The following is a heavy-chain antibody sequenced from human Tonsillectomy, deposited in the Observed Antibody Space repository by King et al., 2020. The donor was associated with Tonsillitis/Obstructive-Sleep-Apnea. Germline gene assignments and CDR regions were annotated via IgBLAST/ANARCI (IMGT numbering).Heavy chain of an antibody. Sequence: VQLVESGGGVVQPGRSLRLSCAASGFTFSSYAMHWVRQAPGKGLEWVALISYDGSNKYYADSVKGRFTISRENSKNTLYLQMNSLRAEDTAVYYCASDYYDYVWGSYRSDAFDIWGQGTMVTVSS. CDR3: ASDYYDYVWGSYRSDAFDI. J-gene: IGHJ3*02. V-gene: IGHV3-30*04. CDR2: ISYDGSNK. D-gene: IGHD3-16*02. CDR1: GFTFSSYA.